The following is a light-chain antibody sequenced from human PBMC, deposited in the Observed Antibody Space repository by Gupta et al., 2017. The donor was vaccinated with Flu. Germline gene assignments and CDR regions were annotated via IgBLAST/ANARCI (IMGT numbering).Light chain of an antibody. CDR2: EDS. V-gene: IGLV3-21*02. J-gene: IGLJ3*02. CDR1: DIATYS. CDR3: QVWDSSSDHWV. Sequence: SYVLTQPPSVSVAPGQTARILCGGDDIATYSVHWYQQKPGQAPVLVVYEDSDRPSGIPERFSGSNSENTATLSISRAEAGDEADYFCQVWDSSSDHWVFGGGTKLTVL.